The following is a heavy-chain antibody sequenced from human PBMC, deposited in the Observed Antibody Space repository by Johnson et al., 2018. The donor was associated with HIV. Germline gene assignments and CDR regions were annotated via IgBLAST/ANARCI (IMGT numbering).Heavy chain of an antibody. D-gene: IGHD6-6*01. CDR1: GFTFSNAW. CDR3: ARIAARPLDAFDI. J-gene: IGHJ3*02. Sequence: EVQLVESGGGLVQPGRSLRLSCAASGFTFSNAWMSWVRQAPGKGLEWVGRIKSKTDGGTTDYAAPVKGRFTISRDNSKNTLYLQMNSLRAEDTAVYYCARIAARPLDAFDIWGQGTMVTVSS. V-gene: IGHV3-15*01. CDR2: IKSKTDGGTT.